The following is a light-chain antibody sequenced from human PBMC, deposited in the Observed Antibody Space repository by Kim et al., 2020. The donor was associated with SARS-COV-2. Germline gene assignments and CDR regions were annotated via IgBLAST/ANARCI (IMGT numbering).Light chain of an antibody. Sequence: ELTQQPSASGTPGQRVTISCSGSSSNIGSNTVNWYQQLPGAAPKLLIYSNYQRHSGVPDRFSGSKSGTSVSLAISGLQSEDEADYYCAAWDDSLNGPVFGTGTKVTVL. CDR2: SNY. CDR1: SSNIGSNT. J-gene: IGLJ1*01. V-gene: IGLV1-44*01. CDR3: AAWDDSLNGPV.